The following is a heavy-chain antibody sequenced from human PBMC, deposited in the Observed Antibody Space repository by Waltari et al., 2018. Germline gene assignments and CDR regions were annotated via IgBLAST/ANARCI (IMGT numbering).Heavy chain of an antibody. J-gene: IGHJ2*01. V-gene: IGHV1-69*14. Sequence: QVQLVQSGAEVKKPGSSVKVSCKASGGTFSSYAISRVRRAPGQGLEWMGGIIPSLGTENDEQRCQGRVTMAEDTSTDTAYMELSGLRSEDTAVYYCAAGRWLWDWYFDLWGRGTLVTVSS. CDR1: GGTFSSYA. CDR3: AAGRWLWDWYFDL. CDR2: IIPSLGTE. D-gene: IGHD4-17*01.